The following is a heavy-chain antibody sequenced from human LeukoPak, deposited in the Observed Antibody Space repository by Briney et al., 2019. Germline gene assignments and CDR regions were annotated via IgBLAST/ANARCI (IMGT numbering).Heavy chain of an antibody. Sequence: GGSLRLSCAASGFTFSSYWMSWVRQAPGKGLEWVSAISGSGGSTYYADSVKGRFTISRDNSKNTLHLQMNSLRAEDTAIYYCAKRRIVGASIDYWGQGTLVTVSS. CDR3: AKRRIVGASIDY. D-gene: IGHD1-26*01. J-gene: IGHJ4*02. CDR2: ISGSGGST. CDR1: GFTFSSYW. V-gene: IGHV3-23*01.